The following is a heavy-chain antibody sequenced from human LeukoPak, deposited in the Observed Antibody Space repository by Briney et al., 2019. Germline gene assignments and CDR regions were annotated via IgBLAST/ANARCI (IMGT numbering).Heavy chain of an antibody. D-gene: IGHD6-19*01. CDR2: ISYDGSNK. CDR1: GFTFSSYG. V-gene: IGHV3-30*03. J-gene: IGHJ4*02. CDR3: ARGRVAATGGYLDY. Sequence: GGSLRLSCAASGFTFSSYGMHWVRQAPGKGLEWVAVISYDGSNKYYADSVKGRFTISRDNSKNTLYLQMNSLRAEDTALYYCARGRVAATGGYLDYWGQGTLVTVSS.